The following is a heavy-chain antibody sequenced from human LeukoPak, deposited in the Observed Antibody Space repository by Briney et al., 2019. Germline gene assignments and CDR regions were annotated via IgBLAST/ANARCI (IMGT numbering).Heavy chain of an antibody. V-gene: IGHV3-20*04. CDR3: ATLSVVVVPAELN. CDR1: GFTFDDYG. J-gene: IGHJ4*02. CDR2: INWNGGST. Sequence: GGSLRLSCAASGFTFDDYGMSWGRQAPGKGLEWVSGINWNGGSTGYADSVKGRFTISRDNAKNSLYLQMNSLRAEDTAVYYCATLSVVVVPAELNWGQGTLVTVSS. D-gene: IGHD2-15*01.